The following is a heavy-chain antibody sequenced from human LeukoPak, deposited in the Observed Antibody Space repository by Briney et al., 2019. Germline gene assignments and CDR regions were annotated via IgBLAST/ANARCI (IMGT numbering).Heavy chain of an antibody. CDR2: VSSSGGST. D-gene: IGHD3-10*01. Sequence: GGSLRLSCAASGFTFSSYVMSWVRQAPGKGLEWLSGVSSSGGSTYYVDSVKGRFTISRDNSKNTLYLQMNSLRAEDTAVYYCAKSGYYGSGGYSKDHFDYWGQGALVTVSS. CDR1: GFTFSSYV. CDR3: AKSGYYGSGGYSKDHFDY. J-gene: IGHJ4*02. V-gene: IGHV3-23*01.